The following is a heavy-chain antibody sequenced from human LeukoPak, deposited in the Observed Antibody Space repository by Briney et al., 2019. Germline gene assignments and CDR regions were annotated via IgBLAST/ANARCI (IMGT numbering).Heavy chain of an antibody. J-gene: IGHJ4*02. CDR3: VRDFGGEEDF. D-gene: IGHD2-15*01. CDR1: GFILSNYW. CDR2: MNEDGRRT. V-gene: IGHV3-74*01. Sequence: GGSLRLSCAASGFILSNYWMHWFRQAPGEGLVWFSRMNEDGRRTDNAGSVRGRFTISRDIAKNTLFLQMNSLRAEDTAVYHCVRDFGGEEDFWGQGALVTVSS.